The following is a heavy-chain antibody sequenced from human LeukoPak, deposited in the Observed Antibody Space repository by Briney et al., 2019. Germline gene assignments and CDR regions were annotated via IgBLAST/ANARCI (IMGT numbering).Heavy chain of an antibody. D-gene: IGHD3-16*01. J-gene: IGHJ4*02. V-gene: IGHV3-21*01. CDR3: ARDDPGMVTFRSDY. CDR1: GFTFSSYS. Sequence: PGGSLRLSCVASGFTFSSYSMNWVRQAPGKGLEWVSSISSSSSYIYYADSVKGRFTISRDNAKNSLYLQMNSLRAEDTAVYYCARDDPGMVTFRSDYWGQGTLVTVSS. CDR2: ISSSSSYI.